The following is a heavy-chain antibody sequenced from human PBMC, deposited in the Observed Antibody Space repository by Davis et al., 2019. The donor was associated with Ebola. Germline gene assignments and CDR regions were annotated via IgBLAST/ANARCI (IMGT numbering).Heavy chain of an antibody. J-gene: IGHJ5*02. Sequence: GGSLRLSCVASGFTVRSTYMSWVRQAPGKGLEWVSSISTGSTYTYYADSVKGRFTISRDDSENTLYLQMNRLGAEDTALYYCARDPDGTVNWFDPWGLGTLVTVSS. D-gene: IGHD1-7*01. V-gene: IGHV3-21*06. CDR3: ARDPDGTVNWFDP. CDR2: ISTGSTYT. CDR1: GFTVRSTY.